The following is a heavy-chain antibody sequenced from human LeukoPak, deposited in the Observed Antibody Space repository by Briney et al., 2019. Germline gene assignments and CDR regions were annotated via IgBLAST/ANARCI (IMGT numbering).Heavy chain of an antibody. V-gene: IGHV1-8*01. D-gene: IGHD5-18*01. CDR2: MTPSNGNA. CDR1: GYTFIIYD. CDR3: AMGPSGYDYGLLDN. J-gene: IGHJ4*01. Sequence: ASVKVSCKASGYTFIIYDINWVRQATGQGPGWMGWMTPSNGNAGSAQKSQGRNTMTRDTSITTAYMELNSLRSDDTAVYYCAMGPSGYDYGLLDNWGHGTLVTVSS.